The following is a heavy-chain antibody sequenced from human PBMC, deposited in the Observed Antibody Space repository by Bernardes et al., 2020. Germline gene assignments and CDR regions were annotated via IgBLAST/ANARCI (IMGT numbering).Heavy chain of an antibody. D-gene: IGHD2-15*01. V-gene: IGHV4-4*02. Sequence: EPLSLTYAVSGGSISSSNWWSWVRQPPGKGLEWIGEIYHSGSTNYNPSLQSRVTISVDKSKNQFSLKLSSVTAADTAVYYCARTPYYYGMDVWGKGTTVTVSS. CDR3: ARTPYYYGMDV. CDR2: IYHSGST. J-gene: IGHJ6*04. CDR1: GGSISSSNW.